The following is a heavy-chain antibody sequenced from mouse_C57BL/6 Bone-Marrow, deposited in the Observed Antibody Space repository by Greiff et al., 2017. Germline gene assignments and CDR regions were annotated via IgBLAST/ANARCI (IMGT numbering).Heavy chain of an antibody. Sequence: QVQLQQPGAELVMPGASVKLSCKASGYTFTSYWMHWVKQRPGQGLEWIGEIDPSDSYTNYNQKFKGKSTLTVDKSSSTAYMQLSSLTSEDSAVNYCARGVYGNYAVYFDYWGQGTTLTVSS. CDR3: ARGVYGNYAVYFDY. CDR1: GYTFTSYW. V-gene: IGHV1-69*01. CDR2: IDPSDSYT. J-gene: IGHJ2*01. D-gene: IGHD2-1*01.